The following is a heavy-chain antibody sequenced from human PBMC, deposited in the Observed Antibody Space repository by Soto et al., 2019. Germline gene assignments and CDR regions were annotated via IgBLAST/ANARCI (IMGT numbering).Heavy chain of an antibody. J-gene: IGHJ6*03. CDR1: GGSINSGAYS. CDR3: AITDPNVLQQDYYYMDV. D-gene: IGHD2-15*01. Sequence: PSETLSLTCTVSGGSINSGAYSWGWIRQSPGKGLEWIGYINQSGSTNYNPSLKSRVTISVDTSKNQFSLKLSSVTAADTAVYYCAITDPNVLQQDYYYMDVWGKGTTVTVSS. V-gene: IGHV4-30-2*06. CDR2: INQSGST.